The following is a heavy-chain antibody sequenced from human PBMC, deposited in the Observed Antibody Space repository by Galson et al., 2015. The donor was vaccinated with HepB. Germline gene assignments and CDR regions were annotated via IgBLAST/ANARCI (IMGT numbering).Heavy chain of an antibody. V-gene: IGHV1-69*06. CDR3: ARPYSSGAYYYGMDV. J-gene: IGHJ6*02. D-gene: IGHD6-19*01. Sequence: SVKVSCKASGGTFSSYAISWVRQAPGQGLEWMGGIIPIFGTANYAQKFQGRVTITADKSTSTAYMELSSLRSEDTAVYYCARPYSSGAYYYGMDVWGQGTTVTVSS. CDR1: GGTFSSYA. CDR2: IIPIFGTA.